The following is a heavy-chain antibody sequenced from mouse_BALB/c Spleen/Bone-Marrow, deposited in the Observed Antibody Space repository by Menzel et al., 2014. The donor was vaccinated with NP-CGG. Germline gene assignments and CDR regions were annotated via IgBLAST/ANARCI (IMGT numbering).Heavy chain of an antibody. CDR2: IDPANGDI. D-gene: IGHD2-1*01. CDR1: GFNIKDTY. J-gene: IGHJ3*01. V-gene: IGHV14-3*02. CDR3: ARGGNYGWFAY. Sequence: DVKLVESGAELVKPGASVKLSCTASGFNIKDTYMHWVKQSPEQGLEWIGRIDPANGDIIYDPKFQGKATITADTSSNTAYLQLSSLTSEDTAVYYCARGGNYGWFAYWGQGTPVTVSA.